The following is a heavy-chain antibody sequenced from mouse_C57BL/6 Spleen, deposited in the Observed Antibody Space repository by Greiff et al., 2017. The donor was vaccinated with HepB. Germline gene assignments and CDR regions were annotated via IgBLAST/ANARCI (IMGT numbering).Heavy chain of an antibody. J-gene: IGHJ1*03. D-gene: IGHD4-1*01. Sequence: QVQLQQPGAELVMPGASVKLSCKASGYTFTSYWMHWVKQRPGQGLEWIGEIDPSDSYTNYNQKFKGKSTLTVDKSSSTAYMQLSSLTSEDSAVHYCARGITGRGWYFDVWGTGTTVTVSS. CDR3: ARGITGRGWYFDV. V-gene: IGHV1-69*01. CDR2: IDPSDSYT. CDR1: GYTFTSYW.